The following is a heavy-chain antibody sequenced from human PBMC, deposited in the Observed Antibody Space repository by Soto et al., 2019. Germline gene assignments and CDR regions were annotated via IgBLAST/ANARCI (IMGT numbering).Heavy chain of an antibody. CDR2: IYYSGTT. Sequence: PSETLSLTCSVSGGSISSYHWSWVRQPPGKGLEWIGYIYYSGTTKYNPSLKSRVAISVDTSKNQFSLKLNSLTAADTAIYYCARDPGGRPGDPRIDAFDLWGQGTMVTVSS. D-gene: IGHD4-17*01. V-gene: IGHV4-59*01. CDR1: GGSISSYH. CDR3: ARDPGGRPGDPRIDAFDL. J-gene: IGHJ3*01.